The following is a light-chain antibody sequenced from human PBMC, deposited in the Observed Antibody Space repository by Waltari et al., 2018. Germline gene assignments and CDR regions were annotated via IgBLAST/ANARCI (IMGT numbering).Light chain of an antibody. CDR3: QAWDTISAG. V-gene: IGLV3-1*01. CDR2: QDT. CDR1: QLGNKY. Sequence: SYELTQPPSVSVSPGQTAIITCPADQLGNKYVSWYQQKPGQSPVLIIHQDTKRPSGIPERLSGSNSGNTATLTISGTQVMDEGDYYCQAWDTISAGLGGGTKLTVL. J-gene: IGLJ2*01.